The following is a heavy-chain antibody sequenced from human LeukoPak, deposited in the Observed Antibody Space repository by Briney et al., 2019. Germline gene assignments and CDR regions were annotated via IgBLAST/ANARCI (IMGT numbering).Heavy chain of an antibody. CDR3: AKGVVVRGVMGSDY. CDR2: ISGSGGST. Sequence: PGGSLRLSCAASGFTFSSYAMSWVRQAPGKGLEWVSAISGSGGSTYYADSVKGRFTISRDNSKNTLYLQMNSLRAEDTAVYYCAKGVVVRGVMGSDYWGQGTLVTVSS. D-gene: IGHD3-10*01. V-gene: IGHV3-23*01. CDR1: GFTFSSYA. J-gene: IGHJ4*02.